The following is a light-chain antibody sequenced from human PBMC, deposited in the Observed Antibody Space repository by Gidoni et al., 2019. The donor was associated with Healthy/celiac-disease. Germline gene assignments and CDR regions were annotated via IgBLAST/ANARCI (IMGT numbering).Light chain of an antibody. V-gene: IGLV2-23*01. CDR2: EGS. CDR3: CSYAGSSTVV. CDR1: SSDVGSYNI. Sequence: QSALTQPASVSGSPGQSITISCTGTSSDVGSYNIVSWYQQHPGKAPKLMIDEGSKRPSGVSNRFAGSKAGNTASLTISGLQAEDEADYYCCSYAGSSTVVFGGGTKLTVL. J-gene: IGLJ2*01.